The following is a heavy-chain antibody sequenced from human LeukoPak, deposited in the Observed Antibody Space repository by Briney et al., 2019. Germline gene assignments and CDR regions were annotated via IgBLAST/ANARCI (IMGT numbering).Heavy chain of an antibody. CDR3: AKRGVVIRVILVGFHKEAYYFDS. Sequence: GGSLRLSCAVSGITLSNYGMSWVRQAPGKGLEWVAGISDSGGSTKYADSVKGRLTISRDNPKNTLYLQMNSLRAEDTAVYFCAKRGVVIRVILVGFHKEAYYFDSWGQGALVTVSS. CDR1: GITLSNYG. V-gene: IGHV3-23*01. J-gene: IGHJ4*02. D-gene: IGHD3-22*01. CDR2: ISDSGGST.